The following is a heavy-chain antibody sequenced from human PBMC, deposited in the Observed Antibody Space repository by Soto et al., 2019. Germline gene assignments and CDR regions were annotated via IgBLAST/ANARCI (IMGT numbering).Heavy chain of an antibody. CDR2: ISAYNGNT. CDR3: ARVIAAAADFDY. V-gene: IGHV1-18*01. J-gene: IGHJ4*02. Sequence: QVQLVQSGAEVKKPGASVKVSCKASGYTFTSYGISWVRQAPGQGLEWMGWISAYNGNTNYAQKLQGRVTMTPDTSTKTAYTELRNLRSDDTAVYYWARVIAAAADFDYWGQGTLVTVSS. D-gene: IGHD6-13*01. CDR1: GYTFTSYG.